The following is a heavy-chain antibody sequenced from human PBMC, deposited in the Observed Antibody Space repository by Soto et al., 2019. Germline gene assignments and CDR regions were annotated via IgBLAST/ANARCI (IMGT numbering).Heavy chain of an antibody. J-gene: IGHJ6*03. D-gene: IGHD3-10*01. Sequence: EVRLVESGGGLVQPGRSLRLSCRGSGFTLDDYAMHWVRQAPGKGLEWVSGIDWNSDNIAYADSVKGRFTISRDYTNNSLYLQMNNLRAEDTALYYCAKSQGFSLVRRISPYMDVWGKGTTVTVFS. CDR3: AKSQGFSLVRRISPYMDV. CDR2: IDWNSDNI. V-gene: IGHV3-9*01. CDR1: GFTLDDYA.